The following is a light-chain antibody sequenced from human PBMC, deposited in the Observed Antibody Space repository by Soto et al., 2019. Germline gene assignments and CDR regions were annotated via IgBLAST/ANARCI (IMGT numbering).Light chain of an antibody. CDR1: QSIDNNH. Sequence: DIVLTQSPGPLSLSPGERFTLSCRASQSIDNNHLAWYQQKPGQAPRLLIHGTSNRATGIPDRFSGSGSGTDFTLTFSRLEPEDFAVYYCEYYGTSITFGGGTKVDIK. CDR3: EYYGTSIT. V-gene: IGKV3-20*01. J-gene: IGKJ4*01. CDR2: GTS.